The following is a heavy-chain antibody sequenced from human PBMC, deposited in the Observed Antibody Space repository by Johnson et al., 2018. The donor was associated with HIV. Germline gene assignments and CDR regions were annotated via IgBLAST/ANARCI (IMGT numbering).Heavy chain of an antibody. Sequence: VQLVESGGGLVKPGGSLRLSCAASGFTFSNAWMSWVRQAPGKGLEWVCRIKSKTDGGTTDYAAPVKGRFTISRDDSKNTLYLQMNSLRAEDTAVYYCARGPHEVVVVAATSAFDIWGQGTMVTVSS. D-gene: IGHD2-15*01. CDR2: IKSKTDGGTT. V-gene: IGHV3-15*01. CDR1: GFTFSNAW. J-gene: IGHJ3*02. CDR3: ARGPHEVVVVAATSAFDI.